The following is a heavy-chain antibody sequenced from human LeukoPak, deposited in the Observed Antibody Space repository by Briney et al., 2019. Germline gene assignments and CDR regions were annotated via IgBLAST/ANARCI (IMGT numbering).Heavy chain of an antibody. V-gene: IGHV3-23*01. J-gene: IGHJ4*02. CDR2: ISGSGGST. CDR3: AETLGYSYGNYFDY. Sequence: GGSLRLSCAASGFTFSSYAMSWVRQAPGKGLEWVSAISGSGGSTYYADSVKGRFTISRDNSKNTLYLQMDSLRAEDTAVYYCAETLGYSYGNYFDYWGQGTLVTVSS. CDR1: GFTFSSYA. D-gene: IGHD5-18*01.